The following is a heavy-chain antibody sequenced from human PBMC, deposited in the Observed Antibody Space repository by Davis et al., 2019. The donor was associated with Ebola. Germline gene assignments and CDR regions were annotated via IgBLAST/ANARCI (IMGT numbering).Heavy chain of an antibody. D-gene: IGHD3-10*01. CDR3: ARDGESDSLYYYYGMDV. Sequence: AASVKVSCKASSYTFTSYGISWVRQAPGQGLEWMGWISAYNGNTNYAQKLQGRVTMTTDTSTSTAYIELRSLRSDDSAVYYCARDGESDSLYYYYGMDVWGQGTTVTVSS. V-gene: IGHV1-18*01. J-gene: IGHJ6*02. CDR1: SYTFTSYG. CDR2: ISAYNGNT.